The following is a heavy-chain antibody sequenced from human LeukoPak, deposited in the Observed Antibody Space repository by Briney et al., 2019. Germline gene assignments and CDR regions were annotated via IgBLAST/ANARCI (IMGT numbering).Heavy chain of an antibody. CDR3: AKDAYYFDTSDYP. CDR2: ITSTGGTT. CDR1: GFTFNNYA. V-gene: IGHV3-23*01. Sequence: GGSLRLPCAASGFTFNNYAMSWVRQAPGKGLEWVSGITSTGGTTYYADSVRSRFTISRDNFDNTLHLQMDSLRAEDTALYYCAKDAYYFDTSDYPWGQGTLVTVS. J-gene: IGHJ1*01. D-gene: IGHD3-22*01.